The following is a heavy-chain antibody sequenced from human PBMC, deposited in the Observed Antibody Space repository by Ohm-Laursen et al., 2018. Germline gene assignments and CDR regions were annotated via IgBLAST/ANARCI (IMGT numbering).Heavy chain of an antibody. J-gene: IGHJ4*02. CDR1: GGSFSGYY. V-gene: IGHV4-34*01. Sequence: PSETLSLTCAVYGGSFSGYYWSWIRQPPGKGLEWIGEINHSGSTNYSPSLKSRVTIPVDTSKNQFSLKLSSVTAADTAVYYCARGRRQHTIFGVGIMSRYFDYWGQGTLVTVSS. CDR3: ARGRRQHTIFGVGIMSRYFDY. D-gene: IGHD3-3*01. CDR2: INHSGST.